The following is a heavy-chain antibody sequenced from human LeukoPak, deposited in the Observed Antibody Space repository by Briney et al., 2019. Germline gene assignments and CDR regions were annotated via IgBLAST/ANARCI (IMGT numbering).Heavy chain of an antibody. CDR3: ASGLIAADAFDI. D-gene: IGHD6-13*01. J-gene: IGHJ3*02. CDR1: GYTFTSYG. CDR2: ISAYNGNT. Sequence: ASVKVSCKASGYTFTSYGISWVRQAPGQGLERMGWISAYNGNTNYAQKLQGRVTMTTDTSTSTAYMELRSLRSDDTAVYYCASGLIAADAFDIWGQGTMVTVSS. V-gene: IGHV1-18*01.